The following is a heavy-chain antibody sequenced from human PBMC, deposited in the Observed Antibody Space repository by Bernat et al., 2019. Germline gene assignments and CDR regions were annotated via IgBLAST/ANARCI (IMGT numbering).Heavy chain of an antibody. CDR1: GYTFNTYS. J-gene: IGHJ4*02. V-gene: IGHV1-18*01. CDR3: ARGTTVILTHLDY. D-gene: IGHD3-16*01. Sequence: QVQLVQSGPEVKRPGDSVKVSCEASGYTFNTYSLTWVRQAPGQGLEWMGWLSAYNGDTSYAQKFQGRVTMTTDTSTSTAYMELRSLTSDDTAVYYCARGTTVILTHLDYWGQGTPVTVSS. CDR2: LSAYNGDT.